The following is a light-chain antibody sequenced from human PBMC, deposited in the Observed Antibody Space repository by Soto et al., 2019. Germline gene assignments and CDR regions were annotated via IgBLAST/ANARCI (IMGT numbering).Light chain of an antibody. CDR3: QQSYSMPPIT. J-gene: IGKJ5*01. CDR1: QNINSN. CDR2: GAS. V-gene: IGKV1-39*01. Sequence: DIEMTQSPSSLSASVGDRVTITCRASQNINSNLNWYQQKPGKAPMLLIYGASILQSGVPSRFGGSRSGTDFTLTISSLQPEDFATYYCQQSYSMPPITFGQGTRLEI.